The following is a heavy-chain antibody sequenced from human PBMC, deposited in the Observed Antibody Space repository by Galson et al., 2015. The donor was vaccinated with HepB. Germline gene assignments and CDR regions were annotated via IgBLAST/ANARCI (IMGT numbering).Heavy chain of an antibody. Sequence: SVKVSCKASGYTFTGYYMHWVRQAPGQGLEWMGWISAYNGNTNYAQKLQGRVTMTTDTSTSTAYMELRSLRSDDTAVYYCARTGRFLEWLLPFDYWGQGTLVTVSS. D-gene: IGHD3-3*01. CDR1: GYTFTGYY. CDR3: ARTGRFLEWLLPFDY. CDR2: ISAYNGNT. V-gene: IGHV1-18*04. J-gene: IGHJ4*02.